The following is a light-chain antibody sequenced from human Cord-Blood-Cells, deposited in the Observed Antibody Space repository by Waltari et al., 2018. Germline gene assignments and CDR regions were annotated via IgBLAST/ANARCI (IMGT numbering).Light chain of an antibody. CDR2: GGS. CDR1: QSVSSN. CDR3: QQYNNWPPWT. J-gene: IGKJ1*01. Sequence: IVMTQSPATLSVSLRERATLSCRASQSVSSNLAWYQQKPGQAPRLLIHGGSTRATGNPAKFSGSGSGTEFTHTISSLQSGDFAVYYCQQYNNWPPWTFGQGTKVEIK. V-gene: IGKV3-15*01.